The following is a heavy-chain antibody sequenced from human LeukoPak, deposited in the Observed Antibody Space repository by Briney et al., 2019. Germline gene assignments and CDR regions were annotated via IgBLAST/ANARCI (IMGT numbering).Heavy chain of an antibody. CDR2: INNDGSTT. J-gene: IGHJ5*02. V-gene: IGHV3-74*01. D-gene: IGHD6-19*01. Sequence: GGSLRLSCAASGFTFSTFWTHWVRQAPGEGPVWVSRINNDGSTTNYADSVKGRFTISRDNAKNTLYLQMNSLTDDDTAVYYCATAGQYRFDNWGQGTLVTVSS. CDR3: ATAGQYRFDN. CDR1: GFTFSTFW.